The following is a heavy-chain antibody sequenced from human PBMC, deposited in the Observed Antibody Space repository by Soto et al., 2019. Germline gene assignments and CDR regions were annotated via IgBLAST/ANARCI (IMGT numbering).Heavy chain of an antibody. Sequence: SETLSLTCTVSGGSISSYYWSWIRQPPGKGLEWIGYIYYSGSTNYNPSLKSRVTISVDTSKNQFSLKLSSVSAADTAVYYCARVRRTWEPYLFDYWGQGTLVTVSS. CDR3: ARVRRTWEPYLFDY. J-gene: IGHJ4*02. V-gene: IGHV4-59*01. CDR2: IYYSGST. CDR1: GGSISSYY. D-gene: IGHD1-26*01.